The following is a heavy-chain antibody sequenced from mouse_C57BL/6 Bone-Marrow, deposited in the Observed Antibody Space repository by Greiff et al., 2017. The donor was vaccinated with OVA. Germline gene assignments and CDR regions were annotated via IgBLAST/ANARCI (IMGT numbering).Heavy chain of an antibody. Sequence: EVKLMESGPGLVKPSQSLSLTCSVTGYSITSGYYWNWIRQFPGNKLEWMGYISYDGSNNYNPSLKNRISITRDTSKNQFFLKLNSVTTEDTATYYCASEGDGYYGGFAYWGQGTLVTVSA. V-gene: IGHV3-6*01. CDR2: ISYDGSN. J-gene: IGHJ3*01. CDR3: ASEGDGYYGGFAY. CDR1: GYSITSGYY. D-gene: IGHD2-3*01.